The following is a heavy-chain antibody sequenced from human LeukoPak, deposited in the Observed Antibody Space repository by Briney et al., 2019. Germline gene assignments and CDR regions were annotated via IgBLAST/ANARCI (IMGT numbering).Heavy chain of an antibody. D-gene: IGHD1-26*01. CDR1: GYSFTSYW. V-gene: IGHV5-51*01. J-gene: IGHJ4*02. Sequence: GESLKISCKGSGYSFTSYWIGWVRQMPGKGLEWMGIIYPGDSDTRYSPSFQGQVTISADKSISTAYLQWSSLKASDTAMYYCARRRDLYSGSYYPFDYWGQGTLVTASS. CDR2: IYPGDSDT. CDR3: ARRRDLYSGSYYPFDY.